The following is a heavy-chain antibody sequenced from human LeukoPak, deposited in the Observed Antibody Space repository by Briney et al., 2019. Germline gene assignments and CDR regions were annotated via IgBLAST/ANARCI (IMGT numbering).Heavy chain of an antibody. D-gene: IGHD3-10*01. Sequence: SVKVSCKASGGTFSSYAISWVRQAPGQGLEWMGRIIPILGIANYAQKFQGRVTITADKSTSTAYMELSSLRSEDTAVYYCAALHYYGSGSYHPLYYWGQGTLVTVSS. CDR1: GGTFSSYA. V-gene: IGHV1-69*04. CDR3: AALHYYGSGSYHPLYY. CDR2: IIPILGIA. J-gene: IGHJ4*02.